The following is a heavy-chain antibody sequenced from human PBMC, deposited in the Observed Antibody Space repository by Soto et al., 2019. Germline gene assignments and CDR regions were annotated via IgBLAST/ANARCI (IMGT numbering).Heavy chain of an antibody. CDR2: IYWDDDK. CDR1: WFSLSGTSMA. J-gene: IGHJ4*02. CDR3: AHIVVAGLGYYFDY. Sequence: QITLKVSGPTLVKPTQTLTLTCTFLWFSLSGTSMAVGWLRQPPGKALEGLALIYWDDDKHYSPFVKSRLTITKDTSKNQVVLTMSDMDPVDTARYYCAHIVVAGLGYYFDYWGQGTLVTVSS. D-gene: IGHD6-19*01. V-gene: IGHV2-5*02.